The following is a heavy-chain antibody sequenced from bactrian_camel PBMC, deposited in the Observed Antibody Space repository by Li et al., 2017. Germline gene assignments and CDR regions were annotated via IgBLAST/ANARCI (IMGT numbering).Heavy chain of an antibody. CDR2: ISWSGGYT. Sequence: VQLVESGGGSVQSGGSLRLSCAASGYSYNNCMGWFRQAPGKEREGVSCISWSGGYTYYEDSVKGRFTVSRDNSGNTVFLQMNSLKSEDTALYYCTTVMSWSPRDWGQGTQVTVS. CDR1: GYSYNNC. V-gene: IGHV3S60*01. CDR3: TTVMSWSPRD. J-gene: IGHJ4*01. D-gene: IGHD2*01.